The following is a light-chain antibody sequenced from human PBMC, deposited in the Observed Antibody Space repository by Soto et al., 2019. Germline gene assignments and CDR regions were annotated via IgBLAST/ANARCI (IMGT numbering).Light chain of an antibody. CDR2: AAS. CDR1: QSVSDK. Sequence: EIVMTQSPATLSVSPGERVTLSCRASQSVSDKLAWYHQKPGQAPRLLIYAASARVTGVPARFSGSGSGTEFTLTVSSLQSEDFAVYYCQQYNDWPRTFGGGTKVEIK. J-gene: IGKJ4*01. V-gene: IGKV3-15*01. CDR3: QQYNDWPRT.